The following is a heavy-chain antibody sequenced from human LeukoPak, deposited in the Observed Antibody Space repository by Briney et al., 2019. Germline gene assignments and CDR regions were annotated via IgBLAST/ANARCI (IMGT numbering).Heavy chain of an antibody. J-gene: IGHJ5*02. CDR2: IYYSGST. V-gene: IGHV4-61*01. CDR1: GYSISSGYY. CDR3: ARGWELGWFDP. D-gene: IGHD1-26*01. Sequence: SETLSLTCTVSGYSISSGYYWSWIRQPPGKGLEWIGYIYYSGSTNYNPSLKSRVTISVDTSKNQFSLKLSSVTAADTAVYYCARGWELGWFDPWGQGTLVTVSS.